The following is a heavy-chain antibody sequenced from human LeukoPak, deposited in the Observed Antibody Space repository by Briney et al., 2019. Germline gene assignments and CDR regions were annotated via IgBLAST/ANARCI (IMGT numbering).Heavy chain of an antibody. CDR1: GFTFRNYA. CDR3: AKDRGGSNWNDAFDI. D-gene: IGHD1-1*01. Sequence: GGSLRLSCAASGFTFRNYAMSWVRQAPGKGLEWVSGITGNGGTTYYADSVKGRFTISRDNSQNTLYLQMNSLRAEDTAIYYCAKDRGGSNWNDAFDIWGQGTMVTVSS. CDR2: ITGNGGTT. V-gene: IGHV3-23*01. J-gene: IGHJ3*02.